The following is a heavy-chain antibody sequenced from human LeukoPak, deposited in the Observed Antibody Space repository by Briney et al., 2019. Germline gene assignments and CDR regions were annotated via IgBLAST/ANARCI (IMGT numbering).Heavy chain of an antibody. Sequence: PGGSLRLSCAASGFTFSSYAMSWVRQPPGKGLEWIGEINHSGSTNYNPSLKSRVTISVDTSKNQFSLKLSSVTAADTAVYYCARGPVYYYYYGMDVWGQGTTVTVSS. CDR3: ARGPVYYYYYGMDV. CDR1: GFTFSSYA. CDR2: INHSGST. J-gene: IGHJ6*02. V-gene: IGHV4-34*01. D-gene: IGHD1-14*01.